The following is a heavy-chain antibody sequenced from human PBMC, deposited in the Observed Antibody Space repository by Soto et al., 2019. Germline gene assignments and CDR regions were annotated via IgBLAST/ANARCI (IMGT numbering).Heavy chain of an antibody. D-gene: IGHD5-18*01. CDR2: INPSGGST. V-gene: IGHV1-46*01. CDR3: ARDSPGTAMVKWWAGNWFDP. J-gene: IGHJ5*02. CDR1: GYTFTSYY. Sequence: QVQLVQSGAEVKKPGASVKVSCKASGYTFTSYYMHWVRQAPGQGLEWMGIINPSGGSTSYAQKFQGRVNMTRDTSTSTIYMELSSLRSEDTAVYYCARDSPGTAMVKWWAGNWFDPWGQGTLVTVSS.